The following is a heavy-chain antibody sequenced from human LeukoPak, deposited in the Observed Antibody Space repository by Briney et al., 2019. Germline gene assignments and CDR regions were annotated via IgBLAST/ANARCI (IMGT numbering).Heavy chain of an antibody. CDR3: ATVPTGGYYGSGSLDY. V-gene: IGHV1-24*01. Sequence: ASVKVSCKVSGYTLTELSMHWVRQAPGKGLEWMGGFDPEDGETIYAQKFQGRVTMTEDTSTDTACMELSSLRSEDTAVYYCATVPTGGYYGSGSLDYWGQGTLVTVSS. CDR2: FDPEDGET. J-gene: IGHJ4*02. D-gene: IGHD3-10*01. CDR1: GYTLTELS.